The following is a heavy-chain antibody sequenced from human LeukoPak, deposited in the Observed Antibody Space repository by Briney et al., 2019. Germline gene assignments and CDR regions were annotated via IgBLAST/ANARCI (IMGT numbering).Heavy chain of an antibody. CDR3: AKGRTEGGTLALDY. CDR1: GFTFSSYA. V-gene: IGHV3-23*01. D-gene: IGHD6-19*01. CDR2: ISGSGGNT. Sequence: GGSLRLSCAASGFTFSSYAMSWVRQAPGKGLEWVSGISGSGGNTYYTDSVRGRLSISRDNSKNTLYLQVNSLRAEDTAVYYCAKGRTEGGTLALDYWGQGTLVIVSS. J-gene: IGHJ4*02.